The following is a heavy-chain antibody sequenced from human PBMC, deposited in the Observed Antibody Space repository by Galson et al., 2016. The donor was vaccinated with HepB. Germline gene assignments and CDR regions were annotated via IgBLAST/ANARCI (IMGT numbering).Heavy chain of an antibody. CDR2: IIPIFGTA. V-gene: IGHV1-69*13. D-gene: IGHD3-3*01. J-gene: IGHJ6*02. CDR1: GGTFSSYA. CDR3: ARGLGTIFGVVITDYYYYGMDV. Sequence: SVKVSCKASGGTFSSYAISWVRQAPGQGLEWMGGIIPIFGTANYAQKFQDRVTITADESTSTAYMELSSLRSEDTAVYYCARGLGTIFGVVITDYYYYGMDVWGQGTTVTVSS.